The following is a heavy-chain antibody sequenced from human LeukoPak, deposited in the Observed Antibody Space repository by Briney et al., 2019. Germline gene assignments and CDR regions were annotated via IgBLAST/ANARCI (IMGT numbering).Heavy chain of an antibody. D-gene: IGHD3-22*01. CDR3: AKRGVVIRVILVGFHKEAYYFDS. Sequence: GGSLRLSCAVSGITLSNYAMTWVRQAPGKGLEWVAGISGSGGGTNYADSVKGRFTISRDNYENTLYLQMNSLGAEDTAVYFCAKRGVVIRVILVGFHKEAYYFDSWGQGALVTVSP. V-gene: IGHV3-23*01. CDR2: ISGSGGGT. CDR1: GITLSNYA. J-gene: IGHJ4*02.